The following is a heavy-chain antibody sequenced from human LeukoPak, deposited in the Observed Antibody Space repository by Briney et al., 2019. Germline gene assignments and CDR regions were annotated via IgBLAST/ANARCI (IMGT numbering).Heavy chain of an antibody. D-gene: IGHD3-10*01. J-gene: IGHJ4*02. CDR3: ARGVWFGEFLGYYFDY. CDR2: INPSGGST. CDR1: GYTFTSYY. Sequence: ASVKVSCKASGYTFTSYYMHWVRQAPGQGLEWMGIINPSGGSTSYAQKFQGRVTMTRDTSTSTVYMELSSLRSEDTAVYYCARGVWFGEFLGYYFDYWGQGTLVTVSS. V-gene: IGHV1-46*01.